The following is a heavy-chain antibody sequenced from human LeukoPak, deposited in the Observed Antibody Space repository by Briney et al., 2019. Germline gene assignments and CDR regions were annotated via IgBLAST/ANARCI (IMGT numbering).Heavy chain of an antibody. V-gene: IGHV3-21*01. CDR2: ISSSSSYI. J-gene: IGHJ3*02. CDR1: GFTFSSYS. D-gene: IGHD2-15*01. CDR3: ARGFRAGVGRRNAFDI. Sequence: GGSLRLSCAACGFTFSSYSMNLVRQAPGKGLEWVSSISSSSSYIYYADSVKGRFTISRDNAKNSLYLQMNSLRAEDTAVYYCARGFRAGVGRRNAFDIWGQGTMVTVSS.